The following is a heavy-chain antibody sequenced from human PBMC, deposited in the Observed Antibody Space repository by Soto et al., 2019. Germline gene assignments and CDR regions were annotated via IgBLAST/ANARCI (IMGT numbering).Heavy chain of an antibody. J-gene: IGHJ4*02. CDR3: ARTAARFPAPFDY. CDR1: GAALSSGGYF. CDR2: IYYSGST. V-gene: IGHV4-61*08. D-gene: IGHD2-21*01. Sequence: SDTLSLTCTVSGAALSSGGYFYTWVRQPPGKGLEWLGYIYYSGSTYYNPSLKSRVTISVETSKNQFSLKLTSVTAADTAVYYCARTAARFPAPFDYWGPGTLVTVSS.